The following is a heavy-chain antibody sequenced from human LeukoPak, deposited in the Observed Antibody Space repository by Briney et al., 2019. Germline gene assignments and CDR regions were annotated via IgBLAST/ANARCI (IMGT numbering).Heavy chain of an antibody. V-gene: IGHV1-18*01. CDR1: GYTFTSYG. Sequence: ASVKVSCKASGYTFTSYGISWVRQAPGQGLEWMGWISAYNGNTNYAQKLQGGVTMTTDTSTSTAYMELRSLRSDDTAVYYCARGYCSSTSCYTFDYWGQGTLVTVSS. CDR3: ARGYCSSTSCYTFDY. CDR2: ISAYNGNT. J-gene: IGHJ4*02. D-gene: IGHD2-2*02.